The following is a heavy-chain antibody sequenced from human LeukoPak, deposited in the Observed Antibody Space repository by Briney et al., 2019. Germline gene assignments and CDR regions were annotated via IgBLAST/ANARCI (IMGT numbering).Heavy chain of an antibody. Sequence: GGSLRLSCEASGFTFSNYAMSWVRQAPGKGLEWVSGICGHGISIYYADSVKGRFTISRDNSKSTLYLVMNSLRAEDTAVYYCVRAGPFDYWGQGTLVTVSS. CDR3: VRAGPFDY. D-gene: IGHD3-3*01. J-gene: IGHJ4*02. CDR1: GFTFSNYA. CDR2: ICGHGISI. V-gene: IGHV3-23*01.